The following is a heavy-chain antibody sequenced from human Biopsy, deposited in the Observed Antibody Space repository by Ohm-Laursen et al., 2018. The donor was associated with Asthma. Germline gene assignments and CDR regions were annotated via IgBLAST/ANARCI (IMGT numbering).Heavy chain of an antibody. CDR3: ARISICRTTTCYSYFSYSMDV. J-gene: IGHJ6*02. Sequence: GSLRLSCAASGFTFSGFAMSWVRQAPGKGLEWVSSISPGAGSTYYADSVRGRFTISRDNSNTVFLQMNSLRAEDTAVYYCARISICRTTTCYSYFSYSMDVWGQGTTVTVSS. CDR2: ISPGAGST. V-gene: IGHV3-23*01. D-gene: IGHD2-2*01. CDR1: GFTFSGFA.